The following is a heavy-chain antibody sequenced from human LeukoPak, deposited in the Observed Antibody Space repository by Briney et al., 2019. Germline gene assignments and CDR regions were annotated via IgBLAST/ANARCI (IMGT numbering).Heavy chain of an antibody. Sequence: ASVKVSCKASGYTFTGYYMHWVRQAPGQGLEWMGWINPNSGGTSYAQKFQGRVTMTRDMSTSTVYMELSSLRSEDTAVYYCAREGDRVEENAFDIWGQGTMVTVSS. V-gene: IGHV1-2*02. CDR1: GYTFTGYY. CDR2: INPNSGGT. D-gene: IGHD3-16*01. CDR3: AREGDRVEENAFDI. J-gene: IGHJ3*02.